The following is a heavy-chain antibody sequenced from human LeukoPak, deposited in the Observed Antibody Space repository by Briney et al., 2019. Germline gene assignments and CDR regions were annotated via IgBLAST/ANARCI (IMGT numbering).Heavy chain of an antibody. CDR3: ARIAVRGGVVGYYFDY. D-gene: IGHD6-19*01. CDR2: ISYDGSNK. V-gene: IGHV3-30-3*01. CDR1: GYTFSSYA. J-gene: IGHJ4*02. Sequence: SCKASGYTFSSYAMHWVRQAPGKGLEWVAVISYDGSNKYYADSVKGRFTISRDNSKNTLYLQMNSLRAEDTAVYYCARIAVRGGVVGYYFDYWGQGTLVTVSS.